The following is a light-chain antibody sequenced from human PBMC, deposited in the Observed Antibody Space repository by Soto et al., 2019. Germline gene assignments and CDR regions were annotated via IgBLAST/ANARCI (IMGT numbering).Light chain of an antibody. CDR3: CSFSSSGPHV. V-gene: IGLV2-14*01. CDR1: SSDLGTYDY. J-gene: IGLJ1*01. Sequence: QSALTQPASVSGSPGQSITFSCTGTSSDLGTYDYVSWHQQHPGKAPKLIIYDVNNRPSGVSSRFSGSKSGNTASLTISGLQTDDEADYYCCSFSSSGPHVFGTGTKVTVL. CDR2: DVN.